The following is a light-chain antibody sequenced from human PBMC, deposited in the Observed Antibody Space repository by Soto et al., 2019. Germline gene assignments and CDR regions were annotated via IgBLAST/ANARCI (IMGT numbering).Light chain of an antibody. CDR2: KAS. V-gene: IGKV1-5*03. CDR1: QTISSW. J-gene: IGKJ5*01. CDR3: QQANSCPIT. Sequence: DIQMTQSPSTLSGSLGDRVTITFRASQTISSWLAWYQQKPGKAPKLLIYKASTLKSGVPSRFSGSGSGTDFTLTISSLQPEDFATYYCQQANSCPITFGQGTRLEIK.